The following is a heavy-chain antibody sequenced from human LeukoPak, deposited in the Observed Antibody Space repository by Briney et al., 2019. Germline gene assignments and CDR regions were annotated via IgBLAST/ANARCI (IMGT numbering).Heavy chain of an antibody. Sequence: GGSLRLSCAASGFTFSSYSMNWVRQAPGKGLEWVSYISSSSSTIYYADSVKGRFTISRDNAKNSLYPQMNSLRAEDTAVYYCARDFDYDFWSGYSVTPSMGYFDYWGQGTLVTVSS. V-gene: IGHV3-48*01. D-gene: IGHD3-3*01. J-gene: IGHJ4*02. CDR2: ISSSSSTI. CDR1: GFTFSSYS. CDR3: ARDFDYDFWSGYSVTPSMGYFDY.